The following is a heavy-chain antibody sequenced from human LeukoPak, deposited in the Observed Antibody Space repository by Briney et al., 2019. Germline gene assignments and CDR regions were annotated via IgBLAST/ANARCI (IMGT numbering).Heavy chain of an antibody. Sequence: SETLSLTCTVSDVSISTYYWNWLRPPAGKGLEWICRIYTSGTTNYSPSLKSRITMSVGTSKNQFSLNLSSVTAADTAVYYCARARSPNIAVAGACFDYWGQGILVTVSS. CDR3: ARARSPNIAVAGACFDY. CDR2: IYTSGTT. CDR1: DVSISTYY. D-gene: IGHD6-19*01. J-gene: IGHJ4*02. V-gene: IGHV4-4*07.